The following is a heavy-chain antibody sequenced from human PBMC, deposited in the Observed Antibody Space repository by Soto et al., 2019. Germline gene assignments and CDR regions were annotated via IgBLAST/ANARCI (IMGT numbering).Heavy chain of an antibody. Sequence: QITLKESGPTLVKPTQTLTLTCSFSGFSLSTTRVGVGWIRQPPGEALEWLALIYWDDDKRYSPSLKTRLTITTDSPKNRFVLTMSDMDPVDTATYYCAHIVVDGLGYYFDYSGQGTLVTVSS. CDR3: AHIVVDGLGYYFDY. CDR1: GFSLSTTRVG. V-gene: IGHV2-5*02. J-gene: IGHJ4*02. CDR2: IYWDDDK. D-gene: IGHD6-19*01.